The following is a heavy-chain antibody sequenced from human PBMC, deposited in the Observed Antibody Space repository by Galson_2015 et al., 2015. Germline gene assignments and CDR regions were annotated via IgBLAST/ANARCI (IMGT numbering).Heavy chain of an antibody. CDR1: GFTFSSYW. CDR3: ARVAGHWSVSDDYGAFDI. CDR2: IKQGGSAK. V-gene: IGHV3-7*01. J-gene: IGHJ3*02. Sequence: SLRLSCAASGFTFSSYWMSWVRQAPGKGLEWVANIKQGGSAKLYVDSVGGRFIISRDNPRNSLYLQMSRLSDEDTAVYFAARVAGHWSVSDDYGAFDIWGQGTMVTVSS. D-gene: IGHD3-3*01.